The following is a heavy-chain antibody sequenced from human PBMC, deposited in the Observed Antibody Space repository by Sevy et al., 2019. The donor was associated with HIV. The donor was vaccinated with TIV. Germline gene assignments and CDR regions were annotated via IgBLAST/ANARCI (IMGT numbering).Heavy chain of an antibody. Sequence: GGSLRLSCTASGFIFGDYGMSWDRQAPGKGLEWIAFFKSKIHGGTTENAASVKGRFTISRDDSKNIVYLQMSNLKTEDTAVYYCTRWSGSQSIFDYWGQGTLVTVSS. V-gene: IGHV3-49*04. J-gene: IGHJ4*02. CDR3: TRWSGSQSIFDY. CDR1: GFIFGDYG. D-gene: IGHD1-26*01. CDR2: FKSKIHGGTT.